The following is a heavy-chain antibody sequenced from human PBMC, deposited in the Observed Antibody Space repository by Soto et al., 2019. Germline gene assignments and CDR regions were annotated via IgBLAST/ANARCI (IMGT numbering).Heavy chain of an antibody. CDR1: GGSFSGYY. CDR3: ARERAAETNWFDP. J-gene: IGHJ5*02. D-gene: IGHD6-25*01. Sequence: QVQLQQWGAGLLKPSETLSLTCAVYGGSFSGYYWSWIRQPPGKGLEWIGEINHSGSTNYNPSLKSRVTISVDTSKNQFSLKLSSVTAADTAVYYCARERAAETNWFDPWGQGTLVTVSS. CDR2: INHSGST. V-gene: IGHV4-34*01.